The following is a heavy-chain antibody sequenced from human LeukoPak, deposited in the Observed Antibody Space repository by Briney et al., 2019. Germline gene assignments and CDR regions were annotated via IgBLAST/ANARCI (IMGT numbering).Heavy chain of an antibody. CDR2: IYPGDSDT. CDR3: ARAYYYDSSGPDAFDI. D-gene: IGHD3-22*01. J-gene: IGHJ3*02. CDR1: GYSFTSYW. V-gene: IGHV5-51*01. Sequence: GESLKIPCKGSGYSFTSYWIGWVRQMPGKGLEWMGIIYPGDSDTRYSPSFQGQVTISADKSISTAYLQWSSLQASDTAINYCARAYYYDSSGPDAFDIWGQGTMVTVSS.